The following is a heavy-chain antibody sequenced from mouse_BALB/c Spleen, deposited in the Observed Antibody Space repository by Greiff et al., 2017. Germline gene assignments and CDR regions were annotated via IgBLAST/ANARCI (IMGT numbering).Heavy chain of an antibody. V-gene: IGHV1-4*02. D-gene: IGHD2-14*01. CDR3: ARERDYRYDWFAY. J-gene: IGHJ3*01. CDR1: GYTFTSYT. CDR2: INPSSGYT. Sequence: VQLQQSAAELARPGASVKMSCKASGYTFTSYTMHWVKQRPGQGLEWIGYINPSSGYTEYNQKFKDKTTLTADKSSSTAYMQLSSLTSEDSAVYYCARERDYRYDWFAYWGQGTLVTVSA.